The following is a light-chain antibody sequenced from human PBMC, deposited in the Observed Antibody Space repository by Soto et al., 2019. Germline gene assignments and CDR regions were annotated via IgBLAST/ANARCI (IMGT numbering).Light chain of an antibody. J-gene: IGKJ2*01. Sequence: EIVMTQSPATLSVSPGERATLSCRASQSVSSNLAWYQQKPGQAPRLLIYGASTRATGIPARFSGSGSGTNCSHSVSSLQSEDFAVYYCQQYNNWPPITFGQGTKLEIK. CDR3: QQYNNWPPIT. CDR1: QSVSSN. CDR2: GAS. V-gene: IGKV3-15*01.